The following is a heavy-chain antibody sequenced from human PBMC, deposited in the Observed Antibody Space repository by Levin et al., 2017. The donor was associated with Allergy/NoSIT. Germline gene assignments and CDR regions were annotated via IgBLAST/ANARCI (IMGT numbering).Heavy chain of an antibody. D-gene: IGHD3-9*01. V-gene: IGHV1-69*13. CDR2: IIPIFGTA. CDR1: GGTFSSYA. J-gene: IGHJ4*02. Sequence: ASVKVSCKASGGTFSSYAISWVRQAPGQGLEWMGGIIPIFGTANYAQKFQGRVTITADESTSTAYMELSSLRSEDTAVYYCATSPLFDWSTYYFDYWGQGTLVTVSS. CDR3: ATSPLFDWSTYYFDY.